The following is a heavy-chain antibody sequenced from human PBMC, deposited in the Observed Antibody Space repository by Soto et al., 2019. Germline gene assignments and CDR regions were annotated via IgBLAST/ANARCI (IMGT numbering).Heavy chain of an antibody. D-gene: IGHD1-1*01. J-gene: IGHJ4*02. V-gene: IGHV3-23*01. CDR2: VSASGLNT. CDR3: VKDRARWTSGYCSDY. CDR1: GFTFSTYA. Sequence: EVQLLESGGKLVQPGGSLTLSCAASGFTFSTYAMAWVRQAPGKGLEWVSGVSASGLNTDYADPVKGRFYISRDNSKKTVSLLMDSVRAEDTALNYFVKDRARWTSGYCSDYWGQGTPVTVPS.